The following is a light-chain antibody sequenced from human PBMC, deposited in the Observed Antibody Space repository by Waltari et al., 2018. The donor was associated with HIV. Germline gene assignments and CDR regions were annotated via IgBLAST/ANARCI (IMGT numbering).Light chain of an antibody. J-gene: IGKJ4*01. Sequence: DIVMTQSPLSLPVTPGEAASISCRSSQSLLHGSGFDYVDWYLQKPVQPPQLLIYLGSNRASGVSDRFSGSGSGTDFTLEISKVEPEDVGVYFCMQSLQTPLTFGGGTKVE. V-gene: IGKV2-28*01. CDR1: QSLLHGSGFDY. CDR2: LGS. CDR3: MQSLQTPLT.